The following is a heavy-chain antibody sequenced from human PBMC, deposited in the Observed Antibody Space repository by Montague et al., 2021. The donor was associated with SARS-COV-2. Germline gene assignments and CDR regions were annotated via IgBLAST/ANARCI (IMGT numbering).Heavy chain of an antibody. CDR2: INYSGST. V-gene: IGHV4-61*01. CDR1: GGSVSSATYY. D-gene: IGHD3-10*01. Sequence: SETLSLTCTVSGGSVSSATYYWCLIRQPPGKVLECIGYINYSGSTSYHPSLKSRVTISVDMSKHQFSLKLNSVTAADTAVYYCASSGGYYYYYQGVDVWGQGTTVTVSS. CDR3: ASSGGYYYYYQGVDV. J-gene: IGHJ6*02.